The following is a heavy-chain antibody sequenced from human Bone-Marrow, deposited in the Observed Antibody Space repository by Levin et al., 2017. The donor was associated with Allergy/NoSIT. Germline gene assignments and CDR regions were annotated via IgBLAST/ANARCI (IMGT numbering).Heavy chain of an antibody. CDR1: GFTFSSYA. D-gene: IGHD6-13*01. Sequence: AASVKVSCAASGFTFSSYAMHWVRQAPGKGLEYVSAISSNGGSTYYANSVKGRFTISRDNSKNTLYLQMGSLRAEDMAVYYCARGGSSSYPDDAFDIWGQGTMVTVSS. CDR3: ARGGSSSYPDDAFDI. J-gene: IGHJ3*02. V-gene: IGHV3-64*01. CDR2: ISSNGGST.